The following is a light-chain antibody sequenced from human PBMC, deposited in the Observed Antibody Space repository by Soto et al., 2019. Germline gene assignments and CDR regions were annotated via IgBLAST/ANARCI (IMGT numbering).Light chain of an antibody. CDR3: QQYNSYPLT. CDR1: KSISSW. J-gene: IGKJ4*01. Sequence: DIQMTQYPSTLSASVGDRVTITCRASKSISSWLAWYQQKPGKAPKLLIYDASSLESGVPSRFSGSGSGTEFTLTISSLQPDDFATYYCQQYNSYPLTFGGGTKVEIK. CDR2: DAS. V-gene: IGKV1-5*01.